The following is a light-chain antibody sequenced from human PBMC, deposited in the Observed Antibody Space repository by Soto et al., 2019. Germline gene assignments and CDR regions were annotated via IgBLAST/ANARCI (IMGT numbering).Light chain of an antibody. CDR1: QYVSSY. CDR2: DAS. CDR3: QQRSI. J-gene: IGKJ3*01. V-gene: IGKV3-11*01. Sequence: XIVLTXSPXXXXLXXGERASLXXXASQYVSSYLAWXQQXPGQAPRLLIYDASNRATGIPARFXGSXSGTDFTLTXSXXXXXDFAVYYCQQRSIFGPGTKVDIK.